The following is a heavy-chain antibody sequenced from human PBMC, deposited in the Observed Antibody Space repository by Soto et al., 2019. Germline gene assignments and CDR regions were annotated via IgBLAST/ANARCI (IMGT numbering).Heavy chain of an antibody. Sequence: QITFKESGPTLVNPTQTLTLTCTFSGFSLTTSGVGVGWIRQPPGKALEWLALIYWDGDKRYSPSLKTRLTITKDTSKNQVVRTMTNMDPVDTATYYCARGLGSSWYSWFDPWGQGSLVTVSS. CDR2: IYWDGDK. CDR3: ARGLGSSWYSWFDP. CDR1: GFSLTTSGVG. V-gene: IGHV2-5*02. J-gene: IGHJ5*02. D-gene: IGHD6-13*01.